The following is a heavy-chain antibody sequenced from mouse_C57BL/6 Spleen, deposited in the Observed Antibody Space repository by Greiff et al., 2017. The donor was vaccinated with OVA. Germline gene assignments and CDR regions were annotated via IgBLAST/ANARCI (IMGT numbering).Heavy chain of an antibody. D-gene: IGHD2-3*01. J-gene: IGHJ4*01. V-gene: IGHV5-17*01. Sequence: EVQLVESGGGLVKPGGSLKLSCAASGFTFSDYGMHWVRQAPEKGLEWVAYISSGSSTIYYADTVKGRFTISRDNAKNTLFLQMTSLRSEDTAMYYCARDGYYVGPYAMDYWGQGTSVTVSS. CDR3: ARDGYYVGPYAMDY. CDR2: ISSGSSTI. CDR1: GFTFSDYG.